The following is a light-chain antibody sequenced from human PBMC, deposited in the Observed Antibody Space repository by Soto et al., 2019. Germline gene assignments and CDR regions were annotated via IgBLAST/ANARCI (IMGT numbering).Light chain of an antibody. CDR1: SSDVGEYDY. CDR3: CSYAGSRV. V-gene: IGLV2-11*01. J-gene: IGLJ3*02. CDR2: DVS. Sequence: QSVLTQPASVSGSPGQSITISCTGTSSDVGEYDYVSWYQHHPGKAPKLMIYDVSQRPSGVPDRFSGSKSGSTASLTISGLQAEDEADYYCCSYAGSRVFGGGTKLTVL.